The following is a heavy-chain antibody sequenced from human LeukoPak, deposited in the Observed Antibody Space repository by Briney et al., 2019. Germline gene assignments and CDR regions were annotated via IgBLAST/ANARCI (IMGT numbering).Heavy chain of an antibody. D-gene: IGHD2-21*01. J-gene: IGHJ6*02. CDR1: GYSFINYG. V-gene: IGHV1-18*01. CDR3: ARDVEIVSYYGMDV. Sequence: ASVKVSCKASGYSFINYGINWVRQAPGQGLEWWGWITTYTGDTNYAQKFQGRVTMTTDTSTSTVYMELRSLRSDDTAVYYCARDVEIVSYYGMDVWGQGTTVTVSS. CDR2: ITTYTGDT.